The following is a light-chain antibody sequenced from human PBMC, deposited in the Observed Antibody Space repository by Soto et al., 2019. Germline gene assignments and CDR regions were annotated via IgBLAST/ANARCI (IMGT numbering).Light chain of an antibody. V-gene: IGLV2-8*01. J-gene: IGLJ2*01. CDR2: DFT. Sequence: QTVLTQPPSASGSPGQSVTISCTGTSSDVGGYNFVSWYQQHPGKAPKLIIYDFTKRPSGVPDRFSGSKSGDTASLAVSGLQTEDEADYYCSSYVGSNVVFGGGTQLTVL. CDR3: SSYVGSNVV. CDR1: SSDVGGYNF.